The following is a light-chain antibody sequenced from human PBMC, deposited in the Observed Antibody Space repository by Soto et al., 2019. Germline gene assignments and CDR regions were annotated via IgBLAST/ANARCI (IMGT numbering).Light chain of an antibody. CDR1: QNILYGSNNKNY. V-gene: IGKV4-1*01. CDR2: WAS. J-gene: IGKJ2*01. Sequence: DIVMTQSPDSLAVSLGERATINCKSSQNILYGSNNKNYLAWYQQKPGQPPNLLIYWASTRESGVPDRFSGSGSGPDYTLTISSLQAEDVALYYCQQYFSTPYTFGQGAKLEIK. CDR3: QQYFSTPYT.